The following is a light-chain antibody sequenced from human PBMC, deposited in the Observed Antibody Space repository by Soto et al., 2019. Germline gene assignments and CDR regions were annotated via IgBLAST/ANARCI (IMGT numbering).Light chain of an antibody. V-gene: IGKV3D-15*01. CDR3: QQRDIWPWT. J-gene: IGKJ1*01. CDR2: DAS. Sequence: EIVMTQSPATLSVSPGERATLSCRASQSVNIYLAWYQQKPGQAPRLLIFDASSRATGIPARFSGSGSGTEFNLTISSLQSEDFAVYYCQQRDIWPWTFGQGTKVDIK. CDR1: QSVNIY.